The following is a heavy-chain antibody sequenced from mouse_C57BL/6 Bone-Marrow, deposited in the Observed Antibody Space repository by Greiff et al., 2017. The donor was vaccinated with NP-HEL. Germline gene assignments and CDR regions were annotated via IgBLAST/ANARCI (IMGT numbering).Heavy chain of an antibody. CDR1: GYTFTSYW. CDR2: IDPSDSYT. V-gene: IGHV1-69*01. D-gene: IGHD1-1*01. Sequence: QVQLKQPGAELVKPGASVKLSCKASGYTFTSYWMQWVKQRPGQGLEWIGEIDPSDSYTNYNQKFKGKSTLTVDKSSSTAYMQLSSLTSEDSAVYYCARGLLRSFAYWGQGTLVTVSA. CDR3: ARGLLRSFAY. J-gene: IGHJ3*01.